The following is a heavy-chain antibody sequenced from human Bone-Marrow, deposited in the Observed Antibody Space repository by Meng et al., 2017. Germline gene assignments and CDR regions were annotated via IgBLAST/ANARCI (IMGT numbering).Heavy chain of an antibody. D-gene: IGHD3-10*01. CDR3: ASRITMVRGVIITPLWGMDV. J-gene: IGHJ6*02. V-gene: IGHV1-2*06. CDR2: IDPKSGDT. CDR1: GYNFPDYW. Sequence: ASVKVSCKPSGYNFPDYWLHWVRRAPGQGLEWMGRIDPKSGDTHYAQRFQGRVTMTRDTSTSTVYMELSSLRSEDTAVYYCASRITMVRGVIITPLWGMDVWGQGTTVTVSS.